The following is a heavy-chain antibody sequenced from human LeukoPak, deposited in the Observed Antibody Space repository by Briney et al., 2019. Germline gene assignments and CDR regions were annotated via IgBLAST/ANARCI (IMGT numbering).Heavy chain of an antibody. V-gene: IGHV1-8*01. Sequence: GASVKVSCKASGYTFTSYDINWARQATGQGLEWMGWMNPNSGNTGYAQKFQGRVTMTRNTSISTAYMELSSLRFEDTAVYYCARGYYDYVWGSYRPSRKFDYWGQGTLVTVSS. CDR1: GYTFTSYD. D-gene: IGHD3-16*02. CDR2: MNPNSGNT. CDR3: ARGYYDYVWGSYRPSRKFDY. J-gene: IGHJ4*02.